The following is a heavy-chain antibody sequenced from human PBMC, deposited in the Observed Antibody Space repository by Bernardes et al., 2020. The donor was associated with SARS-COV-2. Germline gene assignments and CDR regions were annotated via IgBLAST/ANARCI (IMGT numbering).Heavy chain of an antibody. CDR3: ARVSYSSSWYYYGMDV. V-gene: IGHV1-18*04. Sequence: ASAKVSCKASGYTFTSYGISWVRQAPGQGLEWMGWISAYNGNTNYAQKLQGRVTMTTDTSTSTAYMELRSLRSDDTAVYYCARVSYSSSWYYYGMDVWGQGTTVTVSS. CDR2: ISAYNGNT. J-gene: IGHJ6*02. CDR1: GYTFTSYG. D-gene: IGHD6-13*01.